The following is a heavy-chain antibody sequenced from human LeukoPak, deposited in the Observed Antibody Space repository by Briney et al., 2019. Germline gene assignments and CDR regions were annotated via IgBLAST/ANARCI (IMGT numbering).Heavy chain of an antibody. CDR1: EFTFSSYN. CDR3: ARDADNWNDGLWFDP. D-gene: IGHD1-20*01. J-gene: IGHJ5*02. Sequence: GGSLRLSCAASEFTFSSYNMNWVRQAPGKGLEWVSSISSSSKYIYYADSVKGRFTISRDNAKNSLYLQMNSLRAEDTAVYYCARDADNWNDGLWFDPWGQGTLVTVSS. V-gene: IGHV3-21*01. CDR2: ISSSSKYI.